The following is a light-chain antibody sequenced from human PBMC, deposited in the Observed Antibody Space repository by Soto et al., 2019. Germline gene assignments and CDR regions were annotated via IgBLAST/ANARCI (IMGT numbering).Light chain of an antibody. CDR1: QSVFSS. CDR2: GAA. Sequence: EIVMTQSPATLSVSPGDRATLSCRASQSVFSSLAWYQQKPGQAPRLLIYGAATRATGIPDRFSGSGSETEFTLTISSLQSEDFAVYYCQQYHNWPAFGQGTKVEI. CDR3: QQYHNWPA. J-gene: IGKJ1*01. V-gene: IGKV3-15*01.